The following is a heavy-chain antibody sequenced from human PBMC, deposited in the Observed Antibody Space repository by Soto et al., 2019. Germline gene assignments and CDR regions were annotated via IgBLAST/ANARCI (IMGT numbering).Heavy chain of an antibody. Sequence: GESLKISCEGSGYSFISYWIGWVRQMPGKGLEWMAIIHPSDFDTRYSPSLQGQVTISADKSISTAYLQWSSLRASDTAMYYCAIHSTGYEDSWGQGTLVTVSS. D-gene: IGHD5-12*01. CDR2: IHPSDFDT. V-gene: IGHV5-51*01. CDR1: GYSFISYW. CDR3: AIHSTGYEDS. J-gene: IGHJ5*02.